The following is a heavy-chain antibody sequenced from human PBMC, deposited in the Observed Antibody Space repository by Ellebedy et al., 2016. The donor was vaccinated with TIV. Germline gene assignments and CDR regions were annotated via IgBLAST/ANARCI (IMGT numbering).Heavy chain of an antibody. CDR3: ATAHSTSSSWYAPFHY. CDR1: GFTFSHYA. CDR2: ISYDGGSD. J-gene: IGHJ1*01. V-gene: IGHV3-30*04. D-gene: IGHD6-13*01. Sequence: PGGSLRLSCAASGFTFSHYAMHWVRQAPGKGLEWVAVISYDGGSDDYPDSVKGRFTISRDNSKNTLSLQMNSLRADDTAIYYCATAHSTSSSWYAPFHYWGQGTLVTVSS.